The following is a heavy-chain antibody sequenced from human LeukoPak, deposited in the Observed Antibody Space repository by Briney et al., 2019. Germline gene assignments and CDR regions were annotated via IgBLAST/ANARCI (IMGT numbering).Heavy chain of an antibody. V-gene: IGHV3-23*01. D-gene: IGHD4-17*01. CDR3: ARERPRGGLRSVVWFDP. CDR1: GFTFSSST. Sequence: PGGSLRLSCAASGFTFSSSTMSWVRQAPGKGLEWVSSISGSGDSTWYADSVKGRFTISRDNSKNTLSLQMNSLRAEDTAVYYCARERPRGGLRSVVWFDPWGQGTLVTVSS. CDR2: ISGSGDST. J-gene: IGHJ5*02.